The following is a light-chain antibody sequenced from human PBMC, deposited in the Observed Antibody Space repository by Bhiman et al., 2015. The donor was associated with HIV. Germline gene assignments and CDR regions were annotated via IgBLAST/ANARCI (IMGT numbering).Light chain of an antibody. CDR2: EVS. Sequence: QSALTQPPSASGSPGQSVTISCTGTSSDVGRYNFVSWYQQRPGEAPKLMISEVSKRPSGVPDRFSGSKSGSTASLTISGLQAEDEADYYCCSYAGSRVFGGGTKLTVL. CDR3: CSYAGSRV. J-gene: IGLJ2*01. CDR1: SSDVGRYNF. V-gene: IGLV2-8*01.